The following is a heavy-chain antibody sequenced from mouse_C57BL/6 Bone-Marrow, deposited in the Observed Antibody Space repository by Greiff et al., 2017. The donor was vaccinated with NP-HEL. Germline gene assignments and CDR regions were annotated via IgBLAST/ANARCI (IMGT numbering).Heavy chain of an antibody. Sequence: VQLQQPGAELVKPGASVKLSCKASGYTFTTYWMQWVKQRPGQGLEWIGEIDPADSYTNYNQKFKGKATLTADTSSNTAYMQLSSLTSEDSADYSCARKASYGRGYEFAYGGQGTLVTVSA. D-gene: IGHD1-1*01. V-gene: IGHV1-50*01. J-gene: IGHJ3*01. CDR2: IDPADSYT. CDR1: GYTFTTYW. CDR3: ARKASYGRGYEFAY.